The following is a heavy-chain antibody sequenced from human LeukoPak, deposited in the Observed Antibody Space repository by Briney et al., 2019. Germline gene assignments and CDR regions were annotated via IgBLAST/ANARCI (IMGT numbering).Heavy chain of an antibody. CDR3: ARLGYYYYGMDV. J-gene: IGHJ6*02. V-gene: IGHV4-59*08. CDR2: IYYSEST. CDR1: GGSISSYY. Sequence: SETLSLTCTISGGSISSYYWSWIRQPPGKGLEWIGYIYYSESTNYNPSLKSRVTISVDTSKNQFSLKLSSVTAADTAVYYCARLGYYYYGMDVWGQGTTVTVSS.